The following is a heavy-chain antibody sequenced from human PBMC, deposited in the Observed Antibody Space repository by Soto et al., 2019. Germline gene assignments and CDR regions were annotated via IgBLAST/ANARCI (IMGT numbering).Heavy chain of an antibody. V-gene: IGHV3-53*01. CDR2: IYSGGTT. Sequence: EVQLVESGGGLIQPGGSLRLSCAASGFTVSNNYMSWVRQAPGKGLEWVSVIYSGGTTYYSDSVKGRFTISRDNSKNTLYLQVNSLRAEDTAVYYCVREGGSSGVDYWGQGTLVTVSS. D-gene: IGHD6-19*01. CDR3: VREGGSSGVDY. J-gene: IGHJ4*02. CDR1: GFTVSNNY.